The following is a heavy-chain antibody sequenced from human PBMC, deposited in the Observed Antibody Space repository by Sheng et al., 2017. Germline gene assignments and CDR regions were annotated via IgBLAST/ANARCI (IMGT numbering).Heavy chain of an antibody. CDR2: IIPMFNTP. CDR3: ARSTLGYSGYDWDQ. CDR1: GDTFSSYV. J-gene: IGHJ4*02. V-gene: IGHV1-69*13. Sequence: QVQLVQSGAEVKKPGSSVKVSCKASGDTFSSYVISWVRQAPGQGLEWMGGIIPMFNTPNYAQKFQGRITMTADESTTTAYMNLSSLRSKDSAVYYCARSTLGYSGYDWDQWGQGTLVTVSS. D-gene: IGHD5-12*01.